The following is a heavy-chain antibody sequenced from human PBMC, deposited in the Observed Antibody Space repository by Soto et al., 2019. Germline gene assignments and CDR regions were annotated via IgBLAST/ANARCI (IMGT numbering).Heavy chain of an antibody. CDR3: ARAEWGDMEAVAGTGYYYYGMDV. V-gene: IGHV1-69*13. J-gene: IGHJ6*02. D-gene: IGHD6-19*01. CDR1: GGTFSSYA. Sequence: SVKVSCKASGGTFSSYAISWVRQAPGQGLEWMGGIIPIFGTANYAQKFQGRVTITADESTSTAYMELSSLRSEDTAVYYCARAEWGDMEAVAGTGYYYYGMDVWGQGTTVTVSS. CDR2: IIPIFGTA.